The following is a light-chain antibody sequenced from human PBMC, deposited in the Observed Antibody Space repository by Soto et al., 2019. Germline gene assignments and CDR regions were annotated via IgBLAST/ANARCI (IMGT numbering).Light chain of an antibody. Sequence: EIVFTQSPGTLSLSPGERATLSCRASQSVSSYLAWYQQKPGQAPRLLIHGASSRATGIPDRFSGSGSGTDFTLTISRLEPEDFAVYYCQQYGSSPRTFGGGTKVDI. CDR1: QSVSSY. V-gene: IGKV3-20*01. J-gene: IGKJ4*01. CDR2: GAS. CDR3: QQYGSSPRT.